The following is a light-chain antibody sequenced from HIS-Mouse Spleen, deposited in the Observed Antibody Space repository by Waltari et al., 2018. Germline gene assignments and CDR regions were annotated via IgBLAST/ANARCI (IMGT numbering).Light chain of an antibody. Sequence: SYVLTQPPSVSVAPGKTARITCGGNNIGSKSVHWYQQKPGQAPVLVVHDDSDRPPGIPGRFSGSNSGNTATRTISRVEAGDEADYYCQVWDSSSDHVVFGGGTKLTVL. J-gene: IGLJ2*01. CDR2: DDS. CDR1: NIGSKS. V-gene: IGLV3-21*03. CDR3: QVWDSSSDHVV.